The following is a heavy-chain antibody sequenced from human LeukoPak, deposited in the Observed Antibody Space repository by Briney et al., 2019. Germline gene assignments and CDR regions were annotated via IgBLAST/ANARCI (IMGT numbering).Heavy chain of an antibody. CDR2: IIPIFGTA. V-gene: IGHV1-69*01. D-gene: IGHD2-2*01. Sequence: SVKVSCKASGGTFSSYAISWVRQAPGQGLEWMGGIIPIFGTANYAQKFQGRVTITADESTSTAYMELSSLRSEDTAVYYCAHTLGYCSSASCPKLYYYYYMDVWGKGTTVTVSS. CDR3: AHTLGYCSSASCPKLYYYYYMDV. CDR1: GGTFSSYA. J-gene: IGHJ6*03.